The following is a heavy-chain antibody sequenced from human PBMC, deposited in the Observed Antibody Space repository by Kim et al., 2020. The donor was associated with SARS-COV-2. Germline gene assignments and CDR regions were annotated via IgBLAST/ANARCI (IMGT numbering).Heavy chain of an antibody. Sequence: GGSLRLSCAASGFTFDDYAMHWVRQAPGKGLEWVSGISWNRGRKGYADSVKGRFTISRDNAKNTLYLQMNSLRAEDTALYYCAKGRESGSYYGFDYWGQGALVTVSS. CDR3: AKGRESGSYYGFDY. V-gene: IGHV3-9*01. CDR2: ISWNRGRK. CDR1: GFTFDDYA. J-gene: IGHJ4*02. D-gene: IGHD1-26*01.